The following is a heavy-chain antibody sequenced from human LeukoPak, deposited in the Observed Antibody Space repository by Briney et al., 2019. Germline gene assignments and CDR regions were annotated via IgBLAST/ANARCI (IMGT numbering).Heavy chain of an antibody. CDR1: GYSISSGYY. V-gene: IGHV4-38-2*02. J-gene: IGHJ4*02. Sequence: SETLSLTCTVSGYSISSGYYWGWIRQPPGKGLEWIGSIYHSGSTYYNPSLKSRVTISVDTSKNQFSLKLSSVTAADTAVYYCARGLRVVVVAAKYYFDYWGQGTLVTVSS. CDR2: IYHSGST. CDR3: ARGLRVVVVAAKYYFDY. D-gene: IGHD2-15*01.